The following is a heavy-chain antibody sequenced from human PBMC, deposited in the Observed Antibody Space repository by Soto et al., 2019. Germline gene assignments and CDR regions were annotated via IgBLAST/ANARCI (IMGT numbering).Heavy chain of an antibody. CDR3: AKDLGRSGWLRSVDY. D-gene: IGHD6-19*01. J-gene: IGHJ4*02. CDR1: GFTFSSYA. V-gene: IGHV3-23*01. Sequence: PRGSLRLSCAASGFTFSSYAMSWVRQAPGKGLEWVSAISGSGGSTYYADSVKGRFTISRDNSKNTLYLQMNSLRAEDTAVYYCAKDLGRSGWLRSVDYWGQGTLVTVSS. CDR2: ISGSGGST.